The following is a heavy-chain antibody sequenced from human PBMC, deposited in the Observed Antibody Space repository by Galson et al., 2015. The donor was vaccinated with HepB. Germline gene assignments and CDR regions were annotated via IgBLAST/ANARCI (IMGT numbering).Heavy chain of an antibody. CDR3: ARDRRSGGWHFDY. CDR2: IYYSGST. CDR1: GGSISSSSYY. J-gene: IGHJ4*02. V-gene: IGHV4-39*07. Sequence: ETLSLTCTVSGGSISSSSYYWGWIRQPPGKGLEWIGSIYYSGSTYYNPSLKSRVTISVDTSKNQFSLKLSSVTAADTAVYYCARDRRSGGWHFDYWGQGSLVTVSS. D-gene: IGHD6-19*01.